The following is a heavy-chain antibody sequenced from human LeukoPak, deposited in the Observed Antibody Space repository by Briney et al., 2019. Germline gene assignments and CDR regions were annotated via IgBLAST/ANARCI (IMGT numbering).Heavy chain of an antibody. V-gene: IGHV3-48*03. Sequence: GGSLRLSCAASGFTFSSYEMNWVRQAPGKGLEWVSYISSSGSTIYYADSVKGRFTISRDNAKNSLYLQMNSLRAEDTAVYYCARDRSGSYNRPNWFDPWGQGTLVTASS. CDR1: GFTFSSYE. J-gene: IGHJ5*02. CDR3: ARDRSGSYNRPNWFDP. D-gene: IGHD3-10*01. CDR2: ISSSGSTI.